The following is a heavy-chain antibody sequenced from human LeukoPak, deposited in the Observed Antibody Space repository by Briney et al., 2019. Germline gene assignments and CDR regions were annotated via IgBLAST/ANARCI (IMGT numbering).Heavy chain of an antibody. D-gene: IGHD5-12*01. Sequence: SETLSLTCTVSGGSISSYYWSWIRQPPGKGLEWIGSIYYSGSTYYNPSLKSRVTISVDTSKNQFSLKLSSVTAADTAVYYCARDPGWLRLGGIDYWGQGTLVTVSS. CDR1: GGSISSYY. CDR3: ARDPGWLRLGGIDY. J-gene: IGHJ4*02. CDR2: IYYSGST. V-gene: IGHV4-59*12.